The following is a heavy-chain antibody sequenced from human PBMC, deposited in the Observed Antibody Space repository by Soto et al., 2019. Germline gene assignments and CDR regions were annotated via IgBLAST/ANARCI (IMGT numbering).Heavy chain of an antibody. V-gene: IGHV3-21*01. CDR3: ARGGGEYYDFWSGYYRIDAFDI. CDR2: ISSSSSYI. Sequence: GGSLRLSCAASGFTFSSYSMNWVRQAPGKGLEWVSSISSSSSYIYYADSVKGRFTISRDNAKNSLYLQMNSLRAEDTAVYYCARGGGEYYDFWSGYYRIDAFDIWGQGTMVTVSS. CDR1: GFTFSSYS. J-gene: IGHJ3*02. D-gene: IGHD3-3*01.